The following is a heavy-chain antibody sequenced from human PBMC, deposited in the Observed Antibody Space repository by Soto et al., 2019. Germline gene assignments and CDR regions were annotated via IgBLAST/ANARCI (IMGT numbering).Heavy chain of an antibody. D-gene: IGHD6-19*01. J-gene: IGHJ4*02. CDR2: IYYSGST. V-gene: IGHV4-30-4*01. Sequence: VSLTCTVSGGSISSGDYYWSWIRQPPGKGLEWIGYIYYSGSTYYNPSLKSRVTISVDTSKNQFSLKLSSVTAADTAVYYCARVSADIHFDYWGQGTLVTVSS. CDR1: GGSISSGDYY. CDR3: ARVSADIHFDY.